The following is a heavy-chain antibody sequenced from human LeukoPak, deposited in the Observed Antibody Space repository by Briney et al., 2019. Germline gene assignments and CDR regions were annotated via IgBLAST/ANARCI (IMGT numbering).Heavy chain of an antibody. J-gene: IGHJ4*02. D-gene: IGHD1-1*01. CDR3: AREGISLSLAPNWYYFDY. Sequence: SETLSLTCTVSGGSISSGDYYWRWIRQPPGTGLEWIGYIYYSGSTYYNPSLKSRVTISVDTSKNQFSLKLSSVTAADTAVYYCAREGISLSLAPNWYYFDYWAQGTLVTVSS. V-gene: IGHV4-30-4*08. CDR2: IYYSGST. CDR1: GGSISSGDYY.